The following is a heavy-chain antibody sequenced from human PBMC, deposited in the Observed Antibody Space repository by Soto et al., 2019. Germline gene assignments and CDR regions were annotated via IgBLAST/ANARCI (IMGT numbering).Heavy chain of an antibody. J-gene: IGHJ4*02. V-gene: IGHV3-30-3*01. CDR1: GFTFSSYA. CDR2: ISYDGSNK. CDR3: ARDGGGPRVFDY. D-gene: IGHD2-21*01. Sequence: GGSLRLSCAASGFTFSSYAMHWVRQAPGKGLERVAVISYDGSNKYYADSVKGRFTISRDNSKNTLYLQMNSLRAEDTAVYYCARDGGGPRVFDYWGQGTLVTVSS.